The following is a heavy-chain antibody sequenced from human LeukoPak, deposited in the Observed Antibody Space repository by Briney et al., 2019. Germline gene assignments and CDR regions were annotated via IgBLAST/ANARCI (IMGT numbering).Heavy chain of an antibody. CDR3: VRDNGGEHL. CDR2: INNDGSST. V-gene: IGHV3-74*01. CDR1: GYTFGSYW. Sequence: GGSLRLSCAASGYTFGSYWMYWVRQAPGKGLVWVSRINNDGSSTIYADSVKGRFTISRDNAKNTLYLQMNSLGDDDTAVYYCVRDNGGEHLWGQGTLVTVSS. J-gene: IGHJ4*02. D-gene: IGHD3-16*01.